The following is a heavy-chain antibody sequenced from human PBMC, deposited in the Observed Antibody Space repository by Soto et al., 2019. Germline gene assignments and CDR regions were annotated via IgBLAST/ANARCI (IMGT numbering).Heavy chain of an antibody. V-gene: IGHV5-10-1*01. CDR1: GYSFTSYW. CDR2: IDPSDTYT. Sequence: PGESLKISCKGSGYSFTSYWISWVRQMPGKGLEWMGRIDPSDTYTNYSPSFQGHVTISADKSISTAYLQWSSLKASDTAMYYCARSLTALRYFDWLISPTYYGMDVWGQGTTVTVSS. D-gene: IGHD3-9*01. J-gene: IGHJ6*02. CDR3: ARSLTALRYFDWLISPTYYGMDV.